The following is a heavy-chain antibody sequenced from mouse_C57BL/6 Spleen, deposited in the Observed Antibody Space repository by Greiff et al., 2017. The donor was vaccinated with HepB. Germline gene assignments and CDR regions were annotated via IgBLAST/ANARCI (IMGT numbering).Heavy chain of an antibody. D-gene: IGHD1-1*01. CDR2: LYPGSGST. Sequence: QVQLQQPGAELVKPGASVKMSCKASGYTFTSYWITWVKQRPGQGLEWIGDLYPGSGSTNYNEKFKSKATLTVDTSSSTAYMQLSSLTSEDSAVYYCARGLYYYGSSYDWYFDVWGTGTTVTVSS. CDR1: GYTFTSYW. V-gene: IGHV1-55*01. J-gene: IGHJ1*03. CDR3: ARGLYYYGSSYDWYFDV.